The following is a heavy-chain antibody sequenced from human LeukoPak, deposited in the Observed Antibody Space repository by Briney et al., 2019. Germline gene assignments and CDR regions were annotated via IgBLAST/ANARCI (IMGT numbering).Heavy chain of an antibody. CDR3: ARDFTHTAVVIYYYGLDV. J-gene: IGHJ6*02. CDR1: GFTFSDYY. Sequence: GGSLRLSCAASGFTFSDYYMSWVRQAPGEGLEWVSYISLSGSTVYYADSVKGRLTIPRDNDKNSLYLEMNSLRAEDTAVYYCARDFTHTAVVIYYYGLDVWGQGTTVIVSS. CDR2: ISLSGSTV. D-gene: IGHD5-18*01. V-gene: IGHV3-11*01.